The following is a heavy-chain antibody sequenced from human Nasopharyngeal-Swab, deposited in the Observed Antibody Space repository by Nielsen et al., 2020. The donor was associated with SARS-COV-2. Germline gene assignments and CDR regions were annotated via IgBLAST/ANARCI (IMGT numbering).Heavy chain of an antibody. CDR1: GFTVSSTY. CDR2: IYSGGST. J-gene: IGHJ4*02. CDR3: ARIGANVLLWFGEFDY. D-gene: IGHD3-10*01. V-gene: IGHV3-53*01. Sequence: GESLKISCAVSGFTVSSTYMSWVRQAPGKGLEWVSVIYSGGSTYYADSVKGRFTISRDNSKNTLYLQMNSLRDEDTAVYYCARIGANVLLWFGEFDYWGQGTLVTVSS.